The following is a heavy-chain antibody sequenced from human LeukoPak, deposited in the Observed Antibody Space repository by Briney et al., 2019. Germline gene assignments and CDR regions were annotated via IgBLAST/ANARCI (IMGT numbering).Heavy chain of an antibody. CDR2: IYPGDSDT. J-gene: IGHJ4*02. CDR3: ARPPSYYYDSSGYLAY. V-gene: IGHV5-51*01. D-gene: IGHD3-22*01. Sequence: GESLKISCKTSGYRFSNFWIGWVRQTPAKGLEWMGIIYPGDSDTRYSPSFQGQVTISADRSVSTAYLQWSSLKASDTAMYYCARPPSYYYDSSGYLAYWGQGTLVTVSS. CDR1: GYRFSNFW.